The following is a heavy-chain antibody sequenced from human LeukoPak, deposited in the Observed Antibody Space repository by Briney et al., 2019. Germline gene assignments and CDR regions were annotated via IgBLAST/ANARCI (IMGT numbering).Heavy chain of an antibody. J-gene: IGHJ4*02. Sequence: GSLRLSCAASGFTFSSYAMHWVRQAPGKGLEWVAVISYDGSNKYYADSVKGRFTISRDNSKNTLYLQMNSLRAEDTAVYYCARERTSGWDAFDFWGQGTLVTVSS. D-gene: IGHD6-19*01. V-gene: IGHV3-30-3*01. CDR1: GFTFSSYA. CDR3: ARERTSGWDAFDF. CDR2: ISYDGSNK.